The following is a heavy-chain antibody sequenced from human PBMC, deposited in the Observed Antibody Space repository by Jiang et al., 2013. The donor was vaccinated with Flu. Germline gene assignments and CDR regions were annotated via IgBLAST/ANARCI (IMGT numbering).Heavy chain of an antibody. Sequence: VQLVESGAEVKKPGASVKVSCKGSGYTFTGYYMHWVRQAPGQGLEWMGWINPNSGDTNYAQNFQGWVTMTRDTSISTAYMELSRLTSDDTAVYYCATQRGSNQYYFDYWGQGTLVIVSS. D-gene: IGHD1-14*01. V-gene: IGHV1-2*04. J-gene: IGHJ4*02. CDR3: ATQRGSNQYYFDY. CDR2: INPNSGDT. CDR1: GYTFTGYY.